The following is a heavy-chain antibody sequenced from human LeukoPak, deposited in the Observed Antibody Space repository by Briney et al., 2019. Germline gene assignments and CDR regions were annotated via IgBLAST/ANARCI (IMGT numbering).Heavy chain of an antibody. CDR2: IYYTGST. V-gene: IGHV4-59*01. D-gene: IGHD1-26*01. CDR3: AKISGSYFGY. J-gene: IGHJ4*02. Sequence: SETLSLTCTVSGGSITNYYWSWIRQPPGKGLEWIGYIYYTGSTSYNPSLKSRVTILLDTSKNQFSLKVSSVTAADTAMYYCAKISGSYFGYWGQGTLVTVSS. CDR1: GGSITNYY.